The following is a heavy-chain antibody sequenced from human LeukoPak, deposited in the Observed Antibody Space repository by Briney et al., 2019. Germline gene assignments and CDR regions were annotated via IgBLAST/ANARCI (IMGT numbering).Heavy chain of an antibody. CDR2: ISYDGGNK. CDR1: GFTFSSYA. D-gene: IGHD1-26*01. Sequence: PGRSLRLSCAASGFTFSSYAMHWVRQAPGKGLEWVAVISYDGGNKYYADSVKGRFTISRDNSKNTLYLQMNSLGAEDTAVYYCARGGWELLLYAFDIWGQGTMVTVSS. V-gene: IGHV3-30*04. J-gene: IGHJ3*02. CDR3: ARGGWELLLYAFDI.